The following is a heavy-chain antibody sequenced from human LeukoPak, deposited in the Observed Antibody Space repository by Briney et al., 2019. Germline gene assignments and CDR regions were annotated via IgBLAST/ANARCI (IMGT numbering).Heavy chain of an antibody. V-gene: IGHV4-34*01. CDR1: GGAFSGYY. J-gene: IGHJ4*02. CDR2: INHSGST. D-gene: IGHD3-10*01. Sequence: RPSETLSLTCAVYGGAFSGYYWSWIPQPPGKGLEWIGEINHSGSTNYNPSLKSRVTISVDTSKNQFSLKLSSVTAADTAVYYCARVYYGSGSFDYWGQGTLVTVSS. CDR3: ARVYYGSGSFDY.